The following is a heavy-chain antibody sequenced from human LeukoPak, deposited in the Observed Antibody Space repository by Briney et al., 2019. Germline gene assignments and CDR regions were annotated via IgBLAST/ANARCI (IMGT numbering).Heavy chain of an antibody. D-gene: IGHD2-2*01. CDR1: GFTFTNAW. J-gene: IGHJ3*02. V-gene: IGHV3-15*01. CDR3: AREGYCSSTSCYWRNAFDI. CDR2: IKGKIDGGTT. Sequence: GGSLRLSCAASGFTFTNAWMSWVRQAPGKGLEWVGRIKGKIDGGTTDYAAPVKGRLTISRDDSKNTLYLQMNSLRAEDTAVYYCAREGYCSSTSCYWRNAFDIWGQGTMVTVSS.